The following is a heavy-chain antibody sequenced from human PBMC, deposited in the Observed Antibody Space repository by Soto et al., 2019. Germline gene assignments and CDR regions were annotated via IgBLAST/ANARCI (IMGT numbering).Heavy chain of an antibody. CDR1: GFTFSNAW. CDR3: TTDPVTMIVVVPSSG. Sequence: PGGSLRLSCAASGFTFSNAWMNWVRQAPGKGLEWVGRIKSKTDGGTTDYAAPVKGRFTISRDDSKNTLYLQMNSLKTEDTAVYYCTTDPVTMIVVVPSSGWGQGTLFTVSS. V-gene: IGHV3-15*07. J-gene: IGHJ4*02. CDR2: IKSKTDGGTT. D-gene: IGHD3-22*01.